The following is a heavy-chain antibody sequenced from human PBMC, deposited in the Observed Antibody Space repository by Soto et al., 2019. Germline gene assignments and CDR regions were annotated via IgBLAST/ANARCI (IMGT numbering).Heavy chain of an antibody. CDR2: INPNSADT. D-gene: IGHD2-15*01. CDR1: GYTFTGYY. V-gene: IGHV1-2*02. CDR3: ARGYCTGGSCYQGHDY. Sequence: ASVKVSWKASGYTFTGYYMHWVRLAPGQGLEWMGWINPNSADTNYAQNFQGRVTMTRDTSIRTAYMELSRLTSDDTAVYYCARGYCTGGSCYQGHDYWGQGTLVTVSS. J-gene: IGHJ4*02.